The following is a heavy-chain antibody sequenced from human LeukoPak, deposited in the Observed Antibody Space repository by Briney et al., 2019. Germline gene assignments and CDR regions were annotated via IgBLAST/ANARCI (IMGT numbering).Heavy chain of an antibody. CDR3: AKDGRWARTYFYYYMDV. CDR2: ISYDGSNK. J-gene: IGHJ6*03. CDR1: GFTFSSYG. D-gene: IGHD4-23*01. V-gene: IGHV3-30*18. Sequence: GGSLRLSCAASGFTFSSYGMHWVRQAPGKGLEWVAVISYDGSNKYYADSVKGRFTISRDNSENTVYLQVNSLRAEDTAVYYCAKDGRWARTYFYYYMDVWGKGTTVTVSS.